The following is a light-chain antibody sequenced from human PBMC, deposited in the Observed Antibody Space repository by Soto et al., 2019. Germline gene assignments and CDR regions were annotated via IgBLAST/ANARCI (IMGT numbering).Light chain of an antibody. CDR2: AAS. CDR1: QGISNF. CDR3: QKYGGVST. J-gene: IGKJ5*01. Sequence: DIQMTQSPSSLSASVGDRVTITCRASQGISNFLAWYQQKPGKVPKLLISAASTLQSGVPSRFSGSGSGTVFTLTIPSLQPEVVATNSCQKYGGVSTSGQGPRLEIK. V-gene: IGKV1-27*01.